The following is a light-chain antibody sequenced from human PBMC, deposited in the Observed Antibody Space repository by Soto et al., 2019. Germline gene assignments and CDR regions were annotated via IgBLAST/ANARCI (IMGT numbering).Light chain of an antibody. CDR2: DVN. CDR3: SSFTDSSSALVV. J-gene: IGLJ2*01. CDR1: SRDVGDYNF. V-gene: IGLV2-14*03. Sequence: QSALTQPASVSGSPGQSITISCTGSSRDVGDYNFVSWYQQHPGKAPRLMIYDVNNRPSGVSHRFSGSKSGNTASLPISGLQAEDEADYYCSSFTDSSSALVVFGGGTKLTVL.